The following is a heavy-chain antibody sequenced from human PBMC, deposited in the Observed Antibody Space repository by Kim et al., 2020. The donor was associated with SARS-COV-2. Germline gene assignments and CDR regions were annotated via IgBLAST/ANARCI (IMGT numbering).Heavy chain of an antibody. Sequence: GGSLRLSCTASGFTFGDYAMSWFRQAPGKGLEWVGFIRSKAYGGTTEYAASVKGRFTISRDDSKSIAYLQMNSLKTEDTAVYYCTREVVVVVAATSYYYGMDVWGQGTTVTVSS. D-gene: IGHD2-15*01. V-gene: IGHV3-49*03. CDR2: IRSKAYGGTT. CDR3: TREVVVVVAATSYYYGMDV. CDR1: GFTFGDYA. J-gene: IGHJ6*02.